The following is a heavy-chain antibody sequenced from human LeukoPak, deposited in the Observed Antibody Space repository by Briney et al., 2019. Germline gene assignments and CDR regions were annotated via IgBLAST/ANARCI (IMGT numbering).Heavy chain of an antibody. V-gene: IGHV3-30*04. Sequence: GGSLRLSCAASGFTFSSYAMHWVRQAPGKGLEWVAVISYDGSNKYYADSVKGRFTISRDNSKNTLYLQMNSLRAEDTAVYYCARDLTNIHTTGSTYDAIDIWGQGTMVTVSS. CDR1: GFTFSSYA. CDR3: ARDLTNIHTTGSTYDAIDI. J-gene: IGHJ3*02. D-gene: IGHD1-1*01. CDR2: ISYDGSNK.